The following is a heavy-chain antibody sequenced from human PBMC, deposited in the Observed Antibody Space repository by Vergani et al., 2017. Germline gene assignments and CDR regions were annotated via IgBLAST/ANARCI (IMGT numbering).Heavy chain of an antibody. D-gene: IGHD6-19*01. CDR2: MNPNSGNT. J-gene: IGHJ6*03. V-gene: IGHV1-8*01. Sequence: QVQLVQSGAEVKKPGASVKVSCKASGYTFTSYDIHWVRQATGQGLEWMGWMNPNSGNTGYAQKFQGRVTMTRNTSISTAYMELSSLRSEDTAVYYCAKVTSERIXVAPTYYYYYYMDVWGKGTTVTVSS. CDR1: GYTFTSYD. CDR3: AKVTSERIXVAPTYYYYYYMDV.